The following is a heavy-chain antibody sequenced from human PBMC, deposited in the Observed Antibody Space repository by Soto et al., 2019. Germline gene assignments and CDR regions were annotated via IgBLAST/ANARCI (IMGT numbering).Heavy chain of an antibody. CDR2: ISSSSSYI. V-gene: IGHV3-21*01. Sequence: GGSLRLSCAASGFTFSSYSMNWVRQAPGKGLEWVSSISSSSSYIYYADSVKGRFTISRDNAKNSLYLQMNSLRAEDTAVYYCARDQVGATPPSFDYWGQGTLVTVSS. D-gene: IGHD1-26*01. CDR1: GFTFSSYS. CDR3: ARDQVGATPPSFDY. J-gene: IGHJ4*02.